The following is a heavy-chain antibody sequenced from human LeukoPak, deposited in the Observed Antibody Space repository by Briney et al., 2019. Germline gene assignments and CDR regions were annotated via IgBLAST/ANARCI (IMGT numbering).Heavy chain of an antibody. CDR3: AREREGTVNLFDY. D-gene: IGHD4-17*01. J-gene: IGHJ4*02. CDR2: IKQDGSER. Sequence: GGSLRLSCAASGFTFSSYWMSWVRQAPGKGLEWVANIKQDGSERYYVDSVKGRFTISRDNAKNSLYLQMNSLRAEDTAVYYCAREREGTVNLFDYWGQGTLVTVSS. CDR1: GFTFSSYW. V-gene: IGHV3-7*01.